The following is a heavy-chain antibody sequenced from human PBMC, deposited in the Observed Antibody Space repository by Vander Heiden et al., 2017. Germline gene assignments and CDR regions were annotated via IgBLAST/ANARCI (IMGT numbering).Heavy chain of an antibody. D-gene: IGHD3-10*01. Sequence: QVQLQQWGAGLLKPSETLSLTCAVYGGSFSGYYWSWIRQPPGKGLEWIGEINHSGSTNYNPSLKSRVTISVDTSKNRFSLKLSSVTAADTAVYYCAREVAFGELYPWGQGTLVTVSS. CDR3: AREVAFGELYP. J-gene: IGHJ5*02. CDR2: INHSGST. V-gene: IGHV4-34*01. CDR1: GGSFSGYY.